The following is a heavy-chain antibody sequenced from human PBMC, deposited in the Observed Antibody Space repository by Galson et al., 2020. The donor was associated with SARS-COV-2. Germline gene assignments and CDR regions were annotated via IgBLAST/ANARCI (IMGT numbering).Heavy chain of an antibody. CDR1: GGSILSGGYY. CDR2: IHNTGSS. D-gene: IGHD5-18*01. CDR3: ARAVDTAMGYYFDY. V-gene: IGHV4-31*03. J-gene: IGHJ4*02. Sequence: SETLSLTCTVSGGSILSGGYYWSWIRPRPGKGLEWIGYIHNTGSSYYNSSLKSRVTMSVDTSKDQFSLKLSSVTAADTAVYYCARAVDTAMGYYFDYWGQGTLVTVSS.